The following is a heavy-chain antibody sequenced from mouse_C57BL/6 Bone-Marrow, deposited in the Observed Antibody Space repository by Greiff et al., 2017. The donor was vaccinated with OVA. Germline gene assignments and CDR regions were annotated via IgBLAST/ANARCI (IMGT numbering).Heavy chain of an antibody. D-gene: IGHD1-1*01. Sequence: LQLQQSGPELVKPGASVKISCKASGYSFTDYNINWVKQSNGQSLEWIGVINPNYGTTSYNQKFKGKATLTVDQTSSTAYMQLNSLTSEDPAVYYCARTVGFDYWGQGTTLTVSS. CDR2: INPNYGTT. CDR1: GYSFTDYN. V-gene: IGHV1-39*01. CDR3: ARTVGFDY. J-gene: IGHJ2*01.